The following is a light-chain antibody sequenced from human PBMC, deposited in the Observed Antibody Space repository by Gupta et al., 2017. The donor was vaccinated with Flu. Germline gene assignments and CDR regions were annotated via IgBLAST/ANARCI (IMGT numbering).Light chain of an antibody. J-gene: IGLJ1*01. CDR3: SSFTTSLTYV. CDR2: EVS. V-gene: IGLV2-14*01. Sequence: QSALTQPASVSGSPGQSITISCTGTSSDVGAYNFVSWYQQHPGQAPKLMIYEVSNRPSGVSDRFSVSKSGNTASLTISGLQSEDEADYYCSSFTTSLTYVFGTGTKVTVL. CDR1: SSDVGAYNF.